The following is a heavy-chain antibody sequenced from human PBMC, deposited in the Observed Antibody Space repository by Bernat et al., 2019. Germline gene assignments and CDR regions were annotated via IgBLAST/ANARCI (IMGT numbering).Heavy chain of an antibody. CDR2: IKQDGSEK. V-gene: IGHV3-7*03. J-gene: IGHJ4*02. CDR3: ARDFPKSYYGSDY. D-gene: IGHD1-26*01. CDR1: GFTFSFYW. Sequence: EVQLVESGGGLVQPGGSLRLSCAASGFTFSFYWMSWVRQAPGKGLEWLANIKQDGSEKYYVDSVKGRFTISRDNAKNSLYLQMNSLRAEDSAVYYCARDFPKSYYGSDYWGQGTLVTVSS.